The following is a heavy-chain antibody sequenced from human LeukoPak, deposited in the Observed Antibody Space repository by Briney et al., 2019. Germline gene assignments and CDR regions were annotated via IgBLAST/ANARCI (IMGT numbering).Heavy chain of an antibody. CDR1: GFTFSSYS. J-gene: IGHJ4*02. Sequence: GGSLRLSCATSGFTFSSYSMNWVRRAPGRGLEWVSYISRDSSNIYYADSVMGRFTISRDNAKNSVYLQMNSLRDEDTAVYYCARESYGGSIGKGFDYWGPGTPVTVSS. CDR2: ISRDSSNI. V-gene: IGHV3-48*02. CDR3: ARESYGGSIGKGFDY. D-gene: IGHD3-16*01.